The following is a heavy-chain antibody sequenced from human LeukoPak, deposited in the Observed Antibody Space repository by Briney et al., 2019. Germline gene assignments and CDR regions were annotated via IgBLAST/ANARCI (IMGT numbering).Heavy chain of an antibody. J-gene: IGHJ4*02. D-gene: IGHD2-21*01. CDR2: IRSRGFGGTT. CDR3: TGSVRGGGDCFDY. V-gene: IGHV3-49*04. CDR1: GFTFSNAW. Sequence: GSLRLSCAASGFTFSNAWMSWVRQAPGKGLEWVGFIRSRGFGGTTDYAASVKGRFTISRDDSSSIAYLQMNSLKSEDTAVYYCTGSVRGGGDCFDYWGQGTLVTVSS.